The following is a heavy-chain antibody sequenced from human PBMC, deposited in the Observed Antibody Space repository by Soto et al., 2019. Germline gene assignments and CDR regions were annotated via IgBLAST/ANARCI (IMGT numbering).Heavy chain of an antibody. CDR3: ATDLETFGSSWYPFDY. CDR1: GFTFSSYA. V-gene: IGHV3-23*01. D-gene: IGHD6-13*01. CDR2: ISGSGGST. J-gene: IGHJ4*02. Sequence: EVQLLESGGGLVQPGGSLRLSCAASGFTFSSYAMSWVRQAPGKGLEWVSAISGSGGSTYYADSVKGRFTISRDNSKNTLYLQMNSLRAEDTAVYYCATDLETFGSSWYPFDYWGQGTLVTVSS.